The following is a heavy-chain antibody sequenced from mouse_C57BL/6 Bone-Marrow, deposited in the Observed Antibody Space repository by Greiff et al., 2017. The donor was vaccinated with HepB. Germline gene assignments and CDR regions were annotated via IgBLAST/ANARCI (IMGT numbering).Heavy chain of an antibody. J-gene: IGHJ3*01. Sequence: EVQGVESGGGLVKPGGSLKLSCAASGFTFSSYAMSWVRQTPEKRLEWVATISDGGSYTYYPDNVKGRFTISRDNAKNNLYLQMSHLKSEDTARYYCARDGNLAYWGQGTLVTVSA. D-gene: IGHD2-1*01. CDR1: GFTFSSYA. V-gene: IGHV5-4*01. CDR3: ARDGNLAY. CDR2: ISDGGSYT.